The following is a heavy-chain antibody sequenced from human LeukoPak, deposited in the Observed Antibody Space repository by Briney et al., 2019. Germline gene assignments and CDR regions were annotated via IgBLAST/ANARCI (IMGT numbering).Heavy chain of an antibody. Sequence: GGSLRLSCAASGFTFSSYAMSWVRQAPGKGLEWVSDITSSGDSTYYADSVKGRFTISRDNPKNTLYLQMNSLRAEDAAIYYCVKEYFGFAFDYWGQGTVVTVSS. V-gene: IGHV3-23*01. J-gene: IGHJ4*02. CDR2: ITSSGDST. D-gene: IGHD3-9*01. CDR1: GFTFSSYA. CDR3: VKEYFGFAFDY.